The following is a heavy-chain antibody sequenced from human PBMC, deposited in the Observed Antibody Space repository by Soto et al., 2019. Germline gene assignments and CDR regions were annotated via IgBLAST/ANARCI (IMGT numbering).Heavy chain of an antibody. CDR2: ISGSGGST. V-gene: IGHV3-23*01. D-gene: IGHD3-10*01. CDR1: GFSFSSYA. J-gene: IGHJ4*02. CDR3: AKKEGWFGDGGYYFDY. Sequence: GGSLRLSCAASGFSFSSYAMSWVRQAPGKGLEWVSAISGSGGSTYYGDSVKGRFTISRDNSKNTLYLQMNCLRAEDTAVYYCAKKEGWFGDGGYYFDYWGQGTLVTVSS.